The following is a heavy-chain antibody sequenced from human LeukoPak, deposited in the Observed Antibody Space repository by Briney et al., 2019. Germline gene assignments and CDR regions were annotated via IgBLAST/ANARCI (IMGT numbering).Heavy chain of an antibody. J-gene: IGHJ5*02. V-gene: IGHV4-39*07. Sequence: PSETLSLTCTVSSGSISTSNYYWGWVRQPPGKALEWIGNIFYSGSTYYSPSLKSRVTISLDTSRNQFSLKLSSVTAADTAVYYCARGGPGVVVTAIIWFDPWGQGTLVTVSS. D-gene: IGHD2-21*02. CDR1: SGSISTSNYY. CDR3: ARGGPGVVVTAIIWFDP. CDR2: IFYSGST.